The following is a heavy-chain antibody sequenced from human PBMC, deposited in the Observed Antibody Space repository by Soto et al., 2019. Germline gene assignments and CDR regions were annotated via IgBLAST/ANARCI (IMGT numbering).Heavy chain of an antibody. CDR1: GFTFSGSA. CDR3: TSELYQLGYCSGGSCYSDYYYGMDV. J-gene: IGHJ6*02. V-gene: IGHV3-73*01. D-gene: IGHD2-15*01. CDR2: IRSKANSYAT. Sequence: EVQLVESGGGLVQPGGSLKLSCAASGFTFSGSAMHWVRQASGKGLEWVGRIRSKANSYATAYAASVKGRFTISRDDSKNTAYXXMXSXXTEDTAVYYCTSELYQLGYCSGGSCYSDYYYGMDVWGQGTTVTVSS.